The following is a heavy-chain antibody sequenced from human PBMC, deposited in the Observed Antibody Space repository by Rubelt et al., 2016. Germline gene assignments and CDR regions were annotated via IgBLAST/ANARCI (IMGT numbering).Heavy chain of an antibody. J-gene: IGHJ4*02. Sequence: QVQLQESGPGLVKPSETLSLTCSVSGGSISNYYWSWIRQPPGKGLEWIGYIYFTGSTNYNPSLKSRLTMSIDMSQSQCSLKLTSVTAADTAGYFCARDTGNDRTDYWGQGSLVTFSS. V-gene: IGHV4-59*01. CDR1: GGSISNYY. D-gene: IGHD2-8*02. CDR2: IYFTGST. CDR3: ARDTGNDRTDY.